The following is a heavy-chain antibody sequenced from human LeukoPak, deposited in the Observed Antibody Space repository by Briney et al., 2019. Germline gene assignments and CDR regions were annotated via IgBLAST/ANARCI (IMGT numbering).Heavy chain of an antibody. CDR2: INHSGST. J-gene: IGHJ4*02. D-gene: IGHD2/OR15-2a*01. Sequence: SETLSLTCAVYGGSFSGYYWSWIRQPPGKGLEWIGEINHSGSTNYNPSLKSRVTISVDTSKNQFSLKLSSVTAADTAVYYCARGRKGESTTTDFDYWGQGTLVTVSS. CDR1: GGSFSGYY. V-gene: IGHV4-34*01. CDR3: ARGRKGESTTTDFDY.